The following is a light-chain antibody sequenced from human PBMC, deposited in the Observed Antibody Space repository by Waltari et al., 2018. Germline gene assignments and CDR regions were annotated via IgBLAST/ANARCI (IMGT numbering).Light chain of an antibody. V-gene: IGKV4-1*01. CDR1: QSVLSSSNNKNY. CDR3: QQCYTFPYT. CDR2: WSS. J-gene: IGKJ2*01. Sequence: DIVLTQSPDSLAVSLGERATINCKSSQSVLSSSNNKNYLGWYKQRPGQPPKLLITWSSTRESGVPDRFSGSGSVTDFTLTISSLHAEDVAVYFCQQCYTFPYTFGQGTKLEIK.